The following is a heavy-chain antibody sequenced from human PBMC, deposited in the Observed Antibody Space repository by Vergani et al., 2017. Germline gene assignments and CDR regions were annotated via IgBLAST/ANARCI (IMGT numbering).Heavy chain of an antibody. Sequence: QVQLEESGPGLVKPSETLSLTCAVSGFSIDNGYYWDWIRQPPGKGLEWIGSIYRTGRTHFNPSLKSRVTISVDTSNNHFSLRLNSLTAADTAVYYCARRSGIVYDIFSGTQYFFDFWGRGTLVTVSS. CDR3: ARRSGIVYDIFSGTQYFFDF. V-gene: IGHV4-38-2*01. J-gene: IGHJ2*01. CDR2: IYRTGRT. CDR1: GFSIDNGYY. D-gene: IGHD3-9*01.